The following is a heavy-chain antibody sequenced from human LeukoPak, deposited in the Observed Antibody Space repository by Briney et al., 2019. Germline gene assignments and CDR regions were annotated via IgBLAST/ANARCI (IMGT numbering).Heavy chain of an antibody. CDR2: IYHSGST. Sequence: SETLSLTCTVSGDSISSYYWSWIRQPPGKGLEWIGYIYHSGSTNYNPSLKSRVTISADTSKDQFSLKPASVTAADTAVYYSATGYSSTWYYFDYWGQGTLVTVSS. V-gene: IGHV4-59*01. CDR3: ATGYSSTWYYFDY. CDR1: GDSISSYY. J-gene: IGHJ4*02. D-gene: IGHD6-13*01.